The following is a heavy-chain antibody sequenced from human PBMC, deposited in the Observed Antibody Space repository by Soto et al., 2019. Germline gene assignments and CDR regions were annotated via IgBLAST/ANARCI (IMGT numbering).Heavy chain of an antibody. CDR3: AIDGITGTSYDAFDI. D-gene: IGHD1-20*01. CDR1: GYTFTGYY. J-gene: IGHJ3*02. Sequence: ASVKVSCKASGYTFTGYYMHWVRKAPGQGLEWMGWNNPNSGGTNYAQKFQGWVTMTRDTSISKAYMELSRLRSDDTAVYYCAIDGITGTSYDAFDIVGQGTMVTVSS. V-gene: IGHV1-2*04. CDR2: NNPNSGGT.